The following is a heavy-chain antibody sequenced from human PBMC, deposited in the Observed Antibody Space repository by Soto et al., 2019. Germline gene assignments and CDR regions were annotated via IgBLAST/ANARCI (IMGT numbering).Heavy chain of an antibody. V-gene: IGHV3-66*01. Sequence: EVQLVESGGGLVQPGGSLRLSCAASGFTVSSNHMSWVRQAPGKGLEWVSLIYSGGSTYYADSVKGRFTFSRDNSQNTLYLQMNSLRGEDTAVYYCAGPGEQHRYWGQGTLVTVSS. CDR2: IYSGGST. J-gene: IGHJ4*02. D-gene: IGHD3-16*01. CDR1: GFTVSSNH. CDR3: AGPGEQHRY.